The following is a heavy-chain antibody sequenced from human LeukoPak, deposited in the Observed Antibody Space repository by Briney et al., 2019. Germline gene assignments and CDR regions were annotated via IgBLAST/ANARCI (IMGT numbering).Heavy chain of an antibody. V-gene: IGHV3-23*01. J-gene: IGHJ4*02. Sequence: GGSLRLSCAASGFTFSSYAMSWVRQAPGKGLEWVSAISGSGGGTYYADSAKGRFTISRDNSKNTLYLQMNSLRAEDTAVYYCAKVSRGAGLSDYWGQGTLVTVSS. CDR1: GFTFSSYA. CDR2: ISGSGGGT. CDR3: AKVSRGAGLSDY. D-gene: IGHD3-10*01.